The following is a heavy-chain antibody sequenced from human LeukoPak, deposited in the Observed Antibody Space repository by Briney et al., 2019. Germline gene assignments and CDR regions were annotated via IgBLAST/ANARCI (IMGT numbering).Heavy chain of an antibody. CDR3: ARVAYSSGWYEDWFDP. CDR2: IYTSGST. J-gene: IGHJ5*02. CDR1: GGSISSYY. V-gene: IGHV4-4*07. D-gene: IGHD6-19*01. Sequence: PSETLSLTCTVSGGSISSYYWSWIRQPAGKGLEWIGRIYTSGSTNYKPSLKSRVTMSVDTSKNQFSLKLSSVTAADTAVHYCARVAYSSGWYEDWFDPWGQGTLVTVSS.